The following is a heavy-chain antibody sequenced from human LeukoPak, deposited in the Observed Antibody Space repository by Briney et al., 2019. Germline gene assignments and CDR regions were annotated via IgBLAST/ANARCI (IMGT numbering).Heavy chain of an antibody. V-gene: IGHV4-39*07. CDR3: ASTAAAGTDSDY. CDR2: INHSGST. Sequence: SETLSLTCTVSAGSISSDSYYWGWIRQPPGKGLEWIGEINHSGSTNYNPSLKSRVTISVDTSKNQFSLKLSSVTAADTAVYYCASTAAAGTDSDYWGQGTLVTVSS. CDR1: AGSISSDSYY. D-gene: IGHD6-13*01. J-gene: IGHJ4*02.